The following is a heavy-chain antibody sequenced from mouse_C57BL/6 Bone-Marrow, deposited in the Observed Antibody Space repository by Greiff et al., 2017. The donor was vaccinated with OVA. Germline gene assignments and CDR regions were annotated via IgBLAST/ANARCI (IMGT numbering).Heavy chain of an antibody. Sequence: QVQLQQPGTELVKPGASVKLSCKASGYTFTSYWMHWVPPSPFPFLEWLGTLNPSNGGPNSNEKFKSKATLTVDKSSSTAYMQLSSLTSEDSAVYYCARPSYYSNYGFAYWGQGTLVTVSA. CDR3: ARPSYYSNYGFAY. V-gene: IGHV1-53*01. CDR2: LNPSNGGP. D-gene: IGHD2-5*01. CDR1: GYTFTSYW. J-gene: IGHJ3*01.